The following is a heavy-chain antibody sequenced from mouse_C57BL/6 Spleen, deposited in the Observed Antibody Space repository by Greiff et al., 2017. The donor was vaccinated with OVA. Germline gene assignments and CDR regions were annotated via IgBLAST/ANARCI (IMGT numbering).Heavy chain of an antibody. V-gene: IGHV7-3*01. CDR3: ARSVYDYDDYCDY. CDR1: GFTFTDYY. Sequence: EVKLVESGGGLVQPGGSLSLSCAASGFTFTDYYMSWVRQPPGKALEWLGFIRNKANGYTTEYSASVKGRFTISRDNSQSILYLQMNALRAEDSATYYCARSVYDYDDYCDYWGQGTTLTVSS. D-gene: IGHD2-4*01. J-gene: IGHJ2*01. CDR2: IRNKANGYTT.